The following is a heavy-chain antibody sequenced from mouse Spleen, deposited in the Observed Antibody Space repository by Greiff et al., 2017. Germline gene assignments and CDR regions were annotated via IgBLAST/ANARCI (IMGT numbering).Heavy chain of an antibody. CDR3: TKGELLAWFAY. CDR2: IDPETGGT. V-gene: IGHV1-15*01. CDR1: GYTFTDYE. D-gene: IGHD1-1*01. J-gene: IGHJ3*01. Sequence: QVQLQQSGAELVRPGASVTLSCKASGYTFTDYEMHWVKQTPVHGLEWIGAIDPETGGTAYNQKFKGKAILTADKSSSTAYMELRSLTSEDSAVYYCTKGELLAWFAYWGQGTLVTVSA.